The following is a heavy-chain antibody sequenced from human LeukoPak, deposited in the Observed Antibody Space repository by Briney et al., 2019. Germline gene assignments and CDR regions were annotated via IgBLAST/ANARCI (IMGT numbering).Heavy chain of an antibody. J-gene: IGHJ3*02. D-gene: IGHD3-22*01. Sequence: SETLSLTCTVSGGFISSYYWSWIRQPAGKGLEWIGRIYTSGSTNYNPSLNSRVTMSVDTSKNQFSLKLSSVTAADTAVYYCAREPTQSPHYHYDRPLAAFDIWGQGTMVTVSS. CDR3: AREPTQSPHYHYDRPLAAFDI. CDR2: IYTSGST. V-gene: IGHV4-4*07. CDR1: GGFISSYY.